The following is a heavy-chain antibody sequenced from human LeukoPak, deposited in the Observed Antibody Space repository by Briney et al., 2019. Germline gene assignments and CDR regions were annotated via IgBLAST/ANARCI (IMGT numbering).Heavy chain of an antibody. CDR3: ARDAGPGVPGY. Sequence: PGGSLRLSCAASGFTVSSNYMSWVRQAPRKGVEWVSVIYSGGSTYYADSVKGRFTISRDNSKNTLYLQMNSLRAEDTAVYYCARDAGPGVPGYWGQGTLVTVSS. CDR2: IYSGGST. J-gene: IGHJ4*02. CDR1: GFTVSSNY. D-gene: IGHD1-1*01. V-gene: IGHV3-53*01.